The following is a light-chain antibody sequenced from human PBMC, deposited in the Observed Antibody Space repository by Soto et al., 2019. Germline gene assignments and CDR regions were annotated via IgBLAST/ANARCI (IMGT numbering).Light chain of an antibody. V-gene: IGKV3-11*01. CDR3: QQRSSWPPTIT. CDR2: DAC. J-gene: IGKJ5*01. CDR1: QSVSTY. Sequence: EIGFTQAPGTPSFAPGERATASWKSSQSVSTYLAWYQQRPGQAPRLLIYDACYRATDIPPRFSGSGSGTDFTLTISSLEPEDFAVYYCQQRSSWPPTITFGQGTRLEIK.